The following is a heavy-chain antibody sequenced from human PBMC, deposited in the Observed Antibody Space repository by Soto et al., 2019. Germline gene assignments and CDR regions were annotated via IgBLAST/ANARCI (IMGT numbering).Heavy chain of an antibody. Sequence: GASVKVSCKASGYTFTSYDINWVRQATGQGLEWMGWMNPNSGNTGYAQKFQGRVTMTRNTSISTAYMELSSLRSEDTAVYYCARADYYYDSSGYPHDAFDIWGQGTMVTVS. D-gene: IGHD3-22*01. V-gene: IGHV1-8*01. J-gene: IGHJ3*02. CDR1: GYTFTSYD. CDR2: MNPNSGNT. CDR3: ARADYYYDSSGYPHDAFDI.